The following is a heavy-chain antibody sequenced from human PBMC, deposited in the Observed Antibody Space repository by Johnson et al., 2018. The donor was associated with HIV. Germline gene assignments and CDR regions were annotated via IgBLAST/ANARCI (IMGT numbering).Heavy chain of an antibody. CDR1: GFNFNDYA. V-gene: IGHV3-23*04. CDR2: ISGGGSNT. J-gene: IGHJ3*01. CDR3: ASDTTSPWSSRGGYIV. D-gene: IGHD3-16*01. Sequence: VQLVESGGGLVQPGGSLRISCQASGFNFNDYAMTWVRQAPGKGLEWVSTISGGGSNTYSSDSLEGRFTISRDNSKNTLYLQMNSLRAEDTAVYYCASDTTSPWSSRGGYIVWGQVTMVTVSS.